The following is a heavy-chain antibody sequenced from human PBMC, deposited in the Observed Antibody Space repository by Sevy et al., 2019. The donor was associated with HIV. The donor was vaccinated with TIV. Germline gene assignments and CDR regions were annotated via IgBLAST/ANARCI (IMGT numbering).Heavy chain of an antibody. Sequence: GGSLRLSCAASGFTFSYSGMHWVRQAPGQGLEWVTFIQYDGNNKYYADSVKGRFTISRDNSKNTLYLQMNSLRRDDTAVYDCAKNTAAVGAGGFDYWGQGTLVTVSS. V-gene: IGHV3-30*02. CDR3: AKNTAAVGAGGFDY. J-gene: IGHJ4*02. CDR2: IQYDGNNK. CDR1: GFTFSYSG. D-gene: IGHD2-15*01.